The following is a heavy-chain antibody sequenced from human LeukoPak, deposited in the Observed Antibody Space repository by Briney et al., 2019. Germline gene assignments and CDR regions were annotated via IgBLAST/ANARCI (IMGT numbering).Heavy chain of an antibody. CDR3: AREGVSTVTSILVVISFDY. V-gene: IGHV3-53*01. CDR1: GFTVSSNY. CDR2: IYSGGST. Sequence: GGSLRLSCAASGFTVSSNYMSWVRQAPGKGLEWVSVIYSGGSTYYADSVKGRFTISRDNAKNSLYLQMNSLRPEDTAIYYCAREGVSTVTSILVVISFDYWGQGALVTVSS. J-gene: IGHJ4*02. D-gene: IGHD3-22*01.